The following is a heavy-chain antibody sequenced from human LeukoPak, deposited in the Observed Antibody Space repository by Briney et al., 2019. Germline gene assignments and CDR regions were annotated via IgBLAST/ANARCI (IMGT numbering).Heavy chain of an antibody. V-gene: IGHV1-46*01. CDR2: INPSGGST. D-gene: IGHD6-19*01. J-gene: IGHJ6*03. CDR1: GYTFTSYY. Sequence: GASVKVSCKASGYTFTSYYMHWVRQAPGQGLEWMGIINPSGGSTSYAQKFQGRVTMTRDTSTSTVYMELSSLRSDDTAVYYCARGGLSGWNNYYYMDVWGEGTTVTVSS. CDR3: ARGGLSGWNNYYYMDV.